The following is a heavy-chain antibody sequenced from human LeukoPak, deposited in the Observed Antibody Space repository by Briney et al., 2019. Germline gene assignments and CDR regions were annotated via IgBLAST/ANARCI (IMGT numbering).Heavy chain of an antibody. Sequence: SETLSVTCAVYGGSFSGYYWSWIRQPPGKGLEWIGEINHSGSTNYNPSLKSRVTISVDTSKNQFSLKLSSVTAADTAVYYCARGPLRYFDYWGQGTLVTVSS. CDR2: INHSGST. CDR3: ARGPLRYFDY. J-gene: IGHJ4*02. V-gene: IGHV4-34*01. CDR1: GGSFSGYY.